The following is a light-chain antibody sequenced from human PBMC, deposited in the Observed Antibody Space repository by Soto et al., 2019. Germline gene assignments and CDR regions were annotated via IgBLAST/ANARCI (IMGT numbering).Light chain of an antibody. CDR1: SSDVGAYNY. CDR3: SSFTRSNSYV. Sequence: QSALTQPASVSGSPGQSITISCTGTSSDVGAYNYVSWYQQHPGKVPKLMIYDVSDRRSGVSNRFSGSKSGNTASLTISGLQAEDEADYYCSSFTRSNSYVFGTGTKVTVL. CDR2: DVS. J-gene: IGLJ1*01. V-gene: IGLV2-14*03.